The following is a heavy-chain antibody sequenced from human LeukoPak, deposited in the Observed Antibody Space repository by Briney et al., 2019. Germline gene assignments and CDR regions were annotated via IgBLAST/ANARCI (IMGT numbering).Heavy chain of an antibody. D-gene: IGHD5-24*01. CDR2: IYSGGST. J-gene: IGHJ6*03. CDR1: EFSVGSNY. Sequence: GGSLRLSCAASEFSVGSNYMTWVRQAPGKGLEWVSLIYSGGSTYYADSVKGRFTISRDNSKNTLYLQMNSLRAEDTAVYYCAREGDGYKHYYYYMDVWGKGTTVTVSS. V-gene: IGHV3-66*01. CDR3: AREGDGYKHYYYYMDV.